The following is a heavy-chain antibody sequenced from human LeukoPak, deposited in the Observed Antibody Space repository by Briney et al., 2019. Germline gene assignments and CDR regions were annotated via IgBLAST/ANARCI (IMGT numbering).Heavy chain of an antibody. Sequence: GGSLRLSCAASGFTFDDYGMSWVRQAPGKGLEWVSGINWNGGSTGYADSVKGRFTISRDNAKNSLYLQMNSLRAEDTAVYYCARDGYYYGSGRNFDYWGQGTLVTVSS. CDR3: ARDGYYYGSGRNFDY. V-gene: IGHV3-20*04. D-gene: IGHD3-10*01. CDR1: GFTFDDYG. J-gene: IGHJ4*02. CDR2: INWNGGST.